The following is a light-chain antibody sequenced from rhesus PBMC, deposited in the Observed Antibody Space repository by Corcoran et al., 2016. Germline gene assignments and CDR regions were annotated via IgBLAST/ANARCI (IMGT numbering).Light chain of an antibody. V-gene: IGKV2-64*01. CDR1: QSLVHSDGNTY. Sequence: DVVMTQSPLSLPITPGQPASISCRSSQSLVHSDGNTYLSWYQQKPGQPPRLLIYKVSNRYSGVPDRFSGSGAGTDFTLKISRVEAEDVRVYYCGQGTHWPPYSFGQGTKVEIK. CDR3: GQGTHWPPYS. CDR2: KVS. J-gene: IGKJ2*01.